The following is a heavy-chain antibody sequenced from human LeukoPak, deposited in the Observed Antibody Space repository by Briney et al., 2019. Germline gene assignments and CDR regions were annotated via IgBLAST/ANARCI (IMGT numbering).Heavy chain of an antibody. D-gene: IGHD1-14*01. Sequence: TSETLSLTCTVSGGSFSNYYWSWIRQPAGKGLEWIGRIYISGSTNYNPSVKSRVTMSVDTSNNQFSLKLTSVTAADTAVYYCARQPPQYYGMDVWGQGTTVTVSS. J-gene: IGHJ6*02. CDR2: IYISGST. CDR1: GGSFSNYY. V-gene: IGHV4-4*07. CDR3: ARQPPQYYGMDV.